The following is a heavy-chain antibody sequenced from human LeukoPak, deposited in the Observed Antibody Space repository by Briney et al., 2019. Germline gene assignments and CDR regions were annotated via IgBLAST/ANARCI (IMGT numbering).Heavy chain of an antibody. J-gene: IGHJ4*02. V-gene: IGHV3-23*01. Sequence: GGSLRLSCAASGFTFNNYAMSWVRQAPGKGLEWVSVISGSAGSTYYADSVKGRFTISRDNSKNTLYLQMNSLRAEDTAVYYCAKDFRATTGDYWGQGTLVTVSS. CDR1: GFTFNNYA. CDR2: ISGSAGST. CDR3: AKDFRATTGDY. D-gene: IGHD1-14*01.